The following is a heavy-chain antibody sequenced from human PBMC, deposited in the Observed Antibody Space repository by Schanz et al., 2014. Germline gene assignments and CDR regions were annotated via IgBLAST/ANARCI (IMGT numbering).Heavy chain of an antibody. V-gene: IGHV3-66*01. CDR2: TYLGGNT. J-gene: IGHJ4*02. CDR1: GFSISDHT. Sequence: PGGSLRLSCAASGFSISDHTMRWDRQAPGKGLEPVSVTYLGGNTDYADSVKGRFTISRDDSKNTLHLQMNSLRSEDTAIYFCARDQASTHWGQGTPVTVSS. CDR3: ARDQASTH.